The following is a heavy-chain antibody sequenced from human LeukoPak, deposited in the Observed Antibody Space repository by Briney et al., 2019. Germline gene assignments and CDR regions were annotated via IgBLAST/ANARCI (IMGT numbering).Heavy chain of an antibody. V-gene: IGHV3-72*01. D-gene: IGHD3-16*01. CDR2: IRNKANTYTT. CDR3: ARGWHGANLHDYAFDI. J-gene: IGHJ3*02. CDR1: GFTFSSYG. Sequence: TGGTLRLSCAASGFTFSSYGMSWVRQAPGKGLEWVGRIRNKANTYTTQYAASVKGMFSISRDDSKSSLYLQMTSLKTEDTAVYYCARGWHGANLHDYAFDIWGQGTMVTVSS.